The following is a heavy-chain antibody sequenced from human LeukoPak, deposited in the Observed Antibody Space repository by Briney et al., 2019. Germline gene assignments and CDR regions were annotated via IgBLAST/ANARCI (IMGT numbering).Heavy chain of an antibody. Sequence: GASMTVSCKSSGYVFTFYYIHWLRQAPGQGFDWMGWLNPSSGDPNYAWEVQAKVTMTRDPSITTAYMELSSLTSDDTAVYYCARGGLSAWSDHHYYYFDVWGKGTTVTVSS. D-gene: IGHD1-1*01. V-gene: IGHV1-2*02. CDR2: LNPSSGDP. J-gene: IGHJ6*03. CDR3: ARGGLSAWSDHHYYYFDV. CDR1: GYVFTFYY.